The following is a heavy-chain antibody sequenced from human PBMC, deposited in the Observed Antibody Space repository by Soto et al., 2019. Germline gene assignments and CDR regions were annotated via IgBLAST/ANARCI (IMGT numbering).Heavy chain of an antibody. V-gene: IGHV4-30-2*01. CDR1: GGSISGTTYS. D-gene: IGHD6-13*01. CDR3: ARGQGAAAGHSNFDY. Sequence: QLQLQESGSGLVKPSQTLSLTCAVSGGSISGTTYSWRWVLQPPGKGLECLGYIYDSGNTYYNPSLKSQFSISVARSKNQFSLKLSSVTAADTAVYYCARGQGAAAGHSNFDYWGQGALVTVSS. J-gene: IGHJ4*02. CDR2: IYDSGNT.